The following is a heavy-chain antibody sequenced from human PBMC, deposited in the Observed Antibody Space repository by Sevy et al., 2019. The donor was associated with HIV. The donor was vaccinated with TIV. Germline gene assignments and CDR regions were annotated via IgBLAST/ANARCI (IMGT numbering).Heavy chain of an antibody. J-gene: IGHJ6*03. CDR1: GFTFSTYA. CDR2: ISGSYSST. V-gene: IGHV3-23*01. D-gene: IGHD6-13*01. Sequence: GESLKISCAASGFTFSTYAMTWVRQAPGKGLEWVSGISGSYSSTFHADSVKGRFTISRDNSKNMLYLQMDSLRAEDTAVYYCAKEGVEAAGTGYYMDVWGKGTTVTVSS. CDR3: AKEGVEAAGTGYYMDV.